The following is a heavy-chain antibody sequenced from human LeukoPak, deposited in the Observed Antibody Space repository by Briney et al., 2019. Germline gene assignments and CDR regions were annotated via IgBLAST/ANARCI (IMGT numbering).Heavy chain of an antibody. CDR1: GYSFTGYY. V-gene: IGHV1-2*02. D-gene: IGHD2-2*02. J-gene: IGHJ5*02. CDR3: ARGDIVVLPAGIPHNWFDP. CDR2: INPNSGGT. Sequence: ASVKVSCKASGYSFTGYYIHWVRQAPGQGLEWMGWINPNSGGTNYAQKFQGRVTMTRDTSISTAYMELSRLRSDDTAVYYCARGDIVVLPAGIPHNWFDPWGQGTLSPSPQ.